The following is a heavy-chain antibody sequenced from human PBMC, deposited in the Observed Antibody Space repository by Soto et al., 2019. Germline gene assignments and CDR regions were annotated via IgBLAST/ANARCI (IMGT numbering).Heavy chain of an antibody. CDR3: ARDMAGPVYYYYYGMDV. CDR1: GFTFSSYS. D-gene: IGHD3-10*01. Sequence: GGSLRLSCAASGFTFSSYSMNWVRQAPGKGLEWVSSISSSSSYIYYADSVKGRFTISRDNAKNSLYLQMNSLRAEDTAVYYXARDMAGPVYYYYYGMDVWGQGTTVTV. J-gene: IGHJ6*02. CDR2: ISSSSSYI. V-gene: IGHV3-21*01.